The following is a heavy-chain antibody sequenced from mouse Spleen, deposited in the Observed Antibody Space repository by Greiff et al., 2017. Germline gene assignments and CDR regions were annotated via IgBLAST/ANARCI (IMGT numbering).Heavy chain of an antibody. CDR2: IRNKANGYTT. CDR3: ARSGYGSHWYFDV. CDR1: GFTFTDYY. J-gene: IGHJ1*03. V-gene: IGHV7-3*01. D-gene: IGHD1-1*01. Sequence: EVKLVESGGGLVQPGGSLSLSCAASGFTFTDYYMSWVRQPPGKALEWLGFIRNKANGYTTEYSASVKGRFTISRDNSQSILYLQMNALRAEDSATYYCARSGYGSHWYFDVWGTGTTVTVSS.